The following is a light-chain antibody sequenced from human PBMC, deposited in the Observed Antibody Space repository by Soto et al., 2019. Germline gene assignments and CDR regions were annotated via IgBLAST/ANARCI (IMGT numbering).Light chain of an antibody. Sequence: EIVLTQSPATLSLSQGERATLSCRASQSVSSYLAWDQQKPGQAPRLLISDASNRATGIPARFSGGGSGSDFTLTISSLEPEDFAVYNCQQRSNWPRYTFGQGTKLEIK. CDR3: QQRSNWPRYT. CDR1: QSVSSY. CDR2: DAS. V-gene: IGKV3-11*01. J-gene: IGKJ2*01.